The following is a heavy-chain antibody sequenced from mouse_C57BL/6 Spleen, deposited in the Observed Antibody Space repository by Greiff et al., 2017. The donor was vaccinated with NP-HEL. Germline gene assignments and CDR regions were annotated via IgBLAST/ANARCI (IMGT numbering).Heavy chain of an antibody. V-gene: IGHV2-3*01. D-gene: IGHD1-1*01. Sequence: VKLLESGPGLVAPSQSLTITCTVSGFSLTSYGVSWVRQPPGKGLEWLGVIWGEGGTNYYSALLSRLGTSTDNSNTQVVLRLNSRQTYDAATYYCAGGICDYVSSYEWFAYWGQGTLVTVSA. CDR3: AGGICDYVSSYEWFAY. J-gene: IGHJ3*01. CDR1: GFSLTSYG. CDR2: IWGEGGT.